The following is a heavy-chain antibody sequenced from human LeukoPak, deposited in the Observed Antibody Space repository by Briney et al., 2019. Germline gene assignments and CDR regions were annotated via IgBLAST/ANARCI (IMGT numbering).Heavy chain of an antibody. CDR3: ARAGGDGGFCPFSGMDV. J-gene: IGHJ6*02. CDR1: GGTFSSYA. V-gene: IGHV1-69*13. Sequence: SVKVSCKASGGTFSSYAISWVRQAPGQGLEWMGGIIPIFGTASYAQKFQGRVTITADESTSTAYMELSSLRSEDTAVYYCARAGGDGGFCPFSGMDVGGQGTTVPVSS. CDR2: IIPIFGTA. D-gene: IGHD2-21*02.